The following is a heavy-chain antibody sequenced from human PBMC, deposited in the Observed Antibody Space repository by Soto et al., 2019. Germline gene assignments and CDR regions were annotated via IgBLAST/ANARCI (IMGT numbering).Heavy chain of an antibody. CDR2: VYYSGTT. Sequence: SETLSLTCTVSNGSISNYYWTWIRQPPGKGLEWIGFVYYSGTTNYNPSLKSRVTMSVHTPKNQFSLKLRSVTPADTARYYCARHTRDAIPDYWGKGTLVT. CDR3: ARHTRDAIPDY. CDR1: NGSISNYY. D-gene: IGHD2-8*01. J-gene: IGHJ4*02. V-gene: IGHV4-59*01.